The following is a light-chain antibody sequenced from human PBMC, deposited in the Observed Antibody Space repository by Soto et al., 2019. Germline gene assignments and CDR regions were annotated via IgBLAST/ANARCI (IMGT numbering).Light chain of an antibody. CDR2: DAS. J-gene: IGKJ2*01. CDR1: ESIATW. V-gene: IGKV1-5*01. Sequence: DVHMTQSPSTLSASEGDRVTITCRASESIATWLAWYQQKPGKAPKLLIYDASRLETGVPSRFSGGGSGTEFTLTTTGLQPDDFATYYCHQYNSYFGQGTRLEI. CDR3: HQYNSY.